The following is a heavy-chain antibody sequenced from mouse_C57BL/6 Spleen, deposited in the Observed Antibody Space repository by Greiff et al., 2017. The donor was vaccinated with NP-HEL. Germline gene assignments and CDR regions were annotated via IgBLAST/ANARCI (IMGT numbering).Heavy chain of an antibody. J-gene: IGHJ4*01. Sequence: QVVESGGGLVKPGGSLKLSCAASGFTFRDYGMHWVRQAPEKGLEWVAYISSGRSTIYYADTVKGRFTISRDNAKNTLFLQMTSLRSEETAMYYCARGITTVVARDYAMDYWGQGTSVTVSS. CDR2: ISSGRSTI. D-gene: IGHD1-1*01. CDR3: ARGITTVVARDYAMDY. V-gene: IGHV5-17*01. CDR1: GFTFRDYG.